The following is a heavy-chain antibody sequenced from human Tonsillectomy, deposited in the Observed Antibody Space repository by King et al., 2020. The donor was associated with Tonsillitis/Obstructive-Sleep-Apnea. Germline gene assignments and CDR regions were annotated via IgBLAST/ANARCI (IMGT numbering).Heavy chain of an antibody. CDR2: ISSSNNTV. CDR1: GFTFSSYS. V-gene: IGHV3-48*02. D-gene: IGHD2-2*01. J-gene: IGHJ4*02. CDR3: ARLRYCSRASCYEGFDY. Sequence: VQLVESGGGLVQPGGSLRLSCAASGFTFSSYSINWVRQAPGKGLEWVSYISSSNNTVYYADSVKGRFTISRDNAKNSLYLQMNSLRDEDTAVYYCARLRYCSRASCYEGFDYWGQGTLVTVSS.